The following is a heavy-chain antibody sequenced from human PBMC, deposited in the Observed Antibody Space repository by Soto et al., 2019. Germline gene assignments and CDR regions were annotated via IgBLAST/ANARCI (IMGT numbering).Heavy chain of an antibody. D-gene: IGHD3-16*01. CDR2: IVPIFGAG. CDR1: GDTFTTYT. J-gene: IGHJ4*02. CDR3: AREGEGIPAHRY. Sequence: QVQLVQSGAEVKKPGSSVKVSCKASGDTFTTYTINWVRQAPGQGLEWMGGIVPIFGAGNYAQKFQGRVTITADRSTTTAYLDLSSLRSDDTAVYYCAREGEGIPAHRYWGQGTLVTVSS. V-gene: IGHV1-69*06.